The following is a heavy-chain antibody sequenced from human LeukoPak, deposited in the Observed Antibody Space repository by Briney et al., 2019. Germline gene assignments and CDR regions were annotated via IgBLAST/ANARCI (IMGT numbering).Heavy chain of an antibody. J-gene: IGHJ4*02. CDR1: RFTFSTYA. V-gene: IGHV3-23*01. CDR2: ISGSGDTT. Sequence: PGGSLRLSCTASRFTFSTYAMSWVRQAPGKGLEWVSSISGSGDTTYYTGSVKGRFTISRDNSKNALYLQMSSLRAEDTAVYYCAKGQRNDQQVVQRIDYWGQGTLVTVSS. D-gene: IGHD2-2*01. CDR3: AKGQRNDQQVVQRIDY.